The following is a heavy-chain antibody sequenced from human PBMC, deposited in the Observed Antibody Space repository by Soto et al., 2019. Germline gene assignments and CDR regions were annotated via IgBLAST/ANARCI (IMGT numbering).Heavy chain of an antibody. V-gene: IGHV3-11*01. CDR3: AKGADIAVAGTDYYYYMDV. Sequence: GGSLRLSCAASGFTFSDYYMSWIRQAPGKGLEWVSYISSSGSTIYYADSVKGRFTISRDNAKNSLYLQMNSLRAEDTAVYYCAKGADIAVAGTDYYYYMDVWGKGTTVTVSS. J-gene: IGHJ6*03. D-gene: IGHD6-19*01. CDR2: ISSSGSTI. CDR1: GFTFSDYY.